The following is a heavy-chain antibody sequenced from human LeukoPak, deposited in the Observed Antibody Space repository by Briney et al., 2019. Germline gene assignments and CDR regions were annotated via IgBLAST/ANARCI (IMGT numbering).Heavy chain of an antibody. CDR2: MNPNSGNT. V-gene: IGHV1-8*02. J-gene: IGHJ4*02. CDR3: ARANYYGSGKKDLDY. Sequence: ASVKVSCKASRYTFTGYYMHWVRQATGQGLEWMGWMNPNSGNTGYAQKFQGRVTMTRNTSMSTAYMELSSLRSEDTAVYYCARANYYGSGKKDLDYWGQGTLVTVSS. CDR1: RYTFTGYY. D-gene: IGHD3-10*01.